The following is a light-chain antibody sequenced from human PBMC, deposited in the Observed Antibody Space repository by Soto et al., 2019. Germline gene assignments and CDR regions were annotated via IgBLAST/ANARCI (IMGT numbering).Light chain of an antibody. CDR3: QQYNNWPIT. Sequence: DIVLTQSPGPLSLSPGEGASLSCKASQATSGNYLAWYQHKPGQAPRLLIYGASTRATGIPARFSGSGSGTEFTLTISSLQSEDFAVYYCQQYNNWPITFGQGTRLEIK. CDR2: GAS. J-gene: IGKJ5*01. CDR1: QATSGN. V-gene: IGKV3-15*01.